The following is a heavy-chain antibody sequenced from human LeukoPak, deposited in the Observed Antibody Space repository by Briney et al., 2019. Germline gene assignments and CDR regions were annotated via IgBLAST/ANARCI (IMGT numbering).Heavy chain of an antibody. Sequence: GGSLRLSCVVSGFTFSDYWMSWVRQAPGKGLEWVANIKQDGSEKYYVDSVKGRFTISRDNAKNSLYLQMNSLRAEDTAVYYCARERAYSSSWGYFDYWGQGTLVTVSS. CDR3: ARERAYSSSWGYFDY. CDR1: GFTFSDYW. J-gene: IGHJ4*02. V-gene: IGHV3-7*01. CDR2: IKQDGSEK. D-gene: IGHD6-13*01.